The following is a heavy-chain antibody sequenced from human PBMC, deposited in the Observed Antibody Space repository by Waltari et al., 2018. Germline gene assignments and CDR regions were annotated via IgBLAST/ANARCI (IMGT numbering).Heavy chain of an antibody. CDR2: ISNNGDTT. CDR3: VKLSSDI. Sequence: EVQLVESGGGFVQSGGSLRLSWSAPGFIFSNYAMHWVRQAPGKGLEYVSAISNNGDTTYYIDSVKGRFSISRDNSKNTLYLQVNSLTTEDSAVYYCVKLSSDIWGQGTRVTVSS. D-gene: IGHD3-16*02. V-gene: IGHV3-64D*08. CDR1: GFIFSNYA. J-gene: IGHJ4*02.